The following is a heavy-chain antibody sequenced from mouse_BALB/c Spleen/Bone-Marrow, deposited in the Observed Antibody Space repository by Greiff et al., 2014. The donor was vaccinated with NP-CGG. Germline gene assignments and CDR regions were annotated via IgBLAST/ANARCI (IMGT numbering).Heavy chain of an antibody. CDR1: GYTFTSYW. CDR2: IYPSDSYT. CDR3: TRKYGPLYYFDY. D-gene: IGHD2-10*02. V-gene: IGHV1-69*02. Sequence: QVQLQQSGAELVRPGGSVKLSCKASGYTFTSYWINWVKQRPGQGLEWIGNIYPSDSYTNYNQKFKDKATLTVDKSSSTAYMQLSSPTSEDSAVYYCTRKYGPLYYFDYWGQGTTLTVSS. J-gene: IGHJ2*01.